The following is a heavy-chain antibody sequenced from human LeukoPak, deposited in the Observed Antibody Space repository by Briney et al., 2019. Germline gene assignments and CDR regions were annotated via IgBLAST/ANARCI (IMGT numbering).Heavy chain of an antibody. CDR1: GFTSSSYA. D-gene: IGHD6-19*01. V-gene: IGHV3-23*01. CDR2: ISGSGGST. J-gene: IGHJ5*02. Sequence: GGSLRLSCAASGFTSSSYAMSWVRQAPGKGLEWVSAISGSGGSTYYAASVKGRFTISRDNSKNTLYLQMNSLRAEDTAVYYCAKDLDVAGTINWFDPWGQGTLVTVSS. CDR3: AKDLDVAGTINWFDP.